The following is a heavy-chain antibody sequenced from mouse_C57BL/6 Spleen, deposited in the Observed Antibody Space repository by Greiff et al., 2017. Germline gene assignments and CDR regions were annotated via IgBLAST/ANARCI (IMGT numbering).Heavy chain of an antibody. Sequence: VQLQQSGPELVKPGASVKISCKASGYSFTSYYINWVKQRPGQGLEWIGWIYPGSGNTKYNEKFKGKATLTADTSSSTAYMQLSSLTSEDSAVDYCAHLFYYAMDYWGQGTSVTVSS. D-gene: IGHD6-1*01. J-gene: IGHJ4*01. CDR3: AHLFYYAMDY. CDR2: IYPGSGNT. CDR1: GYSFTSYY. V-gene: IGHV1-66*01.